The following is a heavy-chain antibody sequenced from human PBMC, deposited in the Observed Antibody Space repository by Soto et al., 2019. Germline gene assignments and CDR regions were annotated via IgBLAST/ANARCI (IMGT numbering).Heavy chain of an antibody. V-gene: IGHV3-74*01. CDR1: GFTFSSYW. D-gene: IGHD3-16*01. J-gene: IGHJ4*02. CDR2: IDEYGNTI. CDR3: TRDIGGRWAY. Sequence: GGSVRLSCAASGFTFSSYWMHWVRQVPGKGLLWVSRIDEYGNTIDYADSVRGRFAISRDNARNTLYLEMNSLRAEDTALYYCTRDIGGRWAYWGPGTLVTVSS.